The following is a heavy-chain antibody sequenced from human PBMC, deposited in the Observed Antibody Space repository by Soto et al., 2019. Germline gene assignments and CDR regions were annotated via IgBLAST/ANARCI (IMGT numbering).Heavy chain of an antibody. Sequence: GGSLRLSCAASGFTFSSYAMSWVRQAPGKGLEWVSASSGSGGSTYYADSVKGRFTISRDNSKNTLYLQMNSLRAEDTAVYYCAKHRPSGFGELLDYWGQGTLVTVSS. D-gene: IGHD3-10*01. CDR3: AKHRPSGFGELLDY. CDR2: SSGSGGST. CDR1: GFTFSSYA. J-gene: IGHJ4*02. V-gene: IGHV3-23*01.